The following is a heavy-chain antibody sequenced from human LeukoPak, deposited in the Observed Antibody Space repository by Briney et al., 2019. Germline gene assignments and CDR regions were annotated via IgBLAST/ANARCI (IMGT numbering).Heavy chain of an antibody. CDR2: IYHSGST. J-gene: IGHJ4*02. D-gene: IGHD3-10*01. CDR3: ARSGYYYGSGSYPDY. Sequence: SETLSLTCAVSGGSISSSNWWSWVRQPPGKGLEWIGEIYHSGSTNYNPSLKSRVTISVDTSKNQFSLKLSSVTAADTAVYYCARSGYYYGSGSYPDYWGQGTLVTVSS. CDR1: GGSISSSNW. V-gene: IGHV4-4*02.